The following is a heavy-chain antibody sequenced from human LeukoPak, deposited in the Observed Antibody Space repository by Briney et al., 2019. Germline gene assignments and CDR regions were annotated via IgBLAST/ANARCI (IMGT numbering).Heavy chain of an antibody. CDR1: GFTFSSHA. J-gene: IGHJ5*02. CDR2: ISGSGDGI. V-gene: IGHV3-23*01. CDR3: ARNWYNWFDP. Sequence: GGSLRLSCTASGFTFSSHAMSWVRQAPGKGLEWVSLISGSGDGINYADSVQGRLTISRDNSKNTLYLEMNSLRAEDTAVYYCARNWYNWFDPWGQGTLVTVSS.